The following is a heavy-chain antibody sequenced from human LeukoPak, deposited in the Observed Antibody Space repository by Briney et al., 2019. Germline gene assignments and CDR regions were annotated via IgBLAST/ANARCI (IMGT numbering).Heavy chain of an antibody. J-gene: IGHJ4*02. CDR3: ARERVLLWFGEFPGFDY. CDR2: IKQDGSEK. V-gene: IGHV3-7*01. D-gene: IGHD3-10*01. CDR1: EFVFGDFY. Sequence: GGSLRLSCAAYEFVFGDFYMSWVRQAPGKGLEWVANIKQDGSEKYYVDSVKGRFTISRDNAKNSLYLQMNSLRAEDTAVYYCARERVLLWFGEFPGFDYWGQGTLVTVSS.